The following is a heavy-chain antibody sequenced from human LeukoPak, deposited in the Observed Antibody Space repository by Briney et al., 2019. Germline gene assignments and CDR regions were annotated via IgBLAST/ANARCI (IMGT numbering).Heavy chain of an antibody. J-gene: IGHJ6*03. V-gene: IGHV4-34*01. Sequence: SETLSLTCAVYGGSFSGYYWSWIRQPPGKGLEWIGEINHSGSTNYNPSLKSRVTISVDTSKNQFSLKLSSVTAADTAVYYCARGLGYYYYMDVWGKGTTVTVSS. CDR3: ARGLGYYYYMDV. CDR2: INHSGST. CDR1: GGSFSGYY.